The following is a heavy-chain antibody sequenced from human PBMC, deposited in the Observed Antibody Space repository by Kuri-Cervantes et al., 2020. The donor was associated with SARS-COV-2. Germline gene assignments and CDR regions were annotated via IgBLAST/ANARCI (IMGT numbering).Heavy chain of an antibody. Sequence: ASVKVSCKASGYTFTSYDINWVRQATGQGLEWMGWINPNSGGTNYAQKLQGRVAMTTDTSTSTAYMELRSLRSDDTAVYYCARDPLVDYWGQGTLVTVSS. CDR2: INPNSGGT. CDR1: GYTFTSYD. V-gene: IGHV1-18*01. CDR3: ARDPLVDY. J-gene: IGHJ4*02.